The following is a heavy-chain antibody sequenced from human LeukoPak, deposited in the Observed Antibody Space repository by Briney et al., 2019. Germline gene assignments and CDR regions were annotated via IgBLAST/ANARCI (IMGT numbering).Heavy chain of an antibody. CDR3: AREPLVYGDRRGDFDY. Sequence: ASVKVSCKASGYTFTSYGISWVRQAPGQGLEWMGWISAYNGNTNYAQKLQGRATMTTDTSTSTAYMELRSLRSDDTAVYYCAREPLVYGDRRGDFDYWGQGTLVTVSS. CDR2: ISAYNGNT. V-gene: IGHV1-18*01. J-gene: IGHJ4*02. D-gene: IGHD4-17*01. CDR1: GYTFTSYG.